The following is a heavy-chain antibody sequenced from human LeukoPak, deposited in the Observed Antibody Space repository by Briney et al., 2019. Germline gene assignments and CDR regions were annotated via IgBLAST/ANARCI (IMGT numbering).Heavy chain of an antibody. CDR1: GLIFDDHA. Sequence: GGSLRLSCAASGLIFDDHAMHWVRQAPGKGLEWVSLISGDGRNTYCADSVKGRFTISRDNNKNFLYLQMSSLRTEDTAFYYCAKAQGYCSGGSCYHWFHPWGQGTLVTVSS. CDR3: AKAQGYCSGGSCYHWFHP. J-gene: IGHJ5*02. D-gene: IGHD2-15*01. V-gene: IGHV3-43*02. CDR2: ISGDGRNT.